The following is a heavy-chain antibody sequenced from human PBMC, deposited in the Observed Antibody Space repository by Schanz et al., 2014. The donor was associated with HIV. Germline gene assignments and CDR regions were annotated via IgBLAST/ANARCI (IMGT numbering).Heavy chain of an antibody. V-gene: IGHV1-69*01. J-gene: IGHJ4*02. D-gene: IGHD4-17*01. CDR3: ARYLGGDDGDFYFDY. CDR1: GGTFSNYA. Sequence: QVHLVQSGAEVKKPGASVKVSCKASGGTFSNYAISWVRQAPGQGLEWMGGIIPMFGTVNYAQRFQGRVTISADESTSTAYMELSSLRSEDTAVYYCARYLGGDDGDFYFDYWGQGTLVTVSS. CDR2: IIPMFGTV.